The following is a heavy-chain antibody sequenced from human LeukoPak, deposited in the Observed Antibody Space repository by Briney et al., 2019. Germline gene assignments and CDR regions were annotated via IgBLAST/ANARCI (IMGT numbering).Heavy chain of an antibody. CDR2: ISYDGSNK. CDR3: ARAAIITMVQGVRGWFDY. V-gene: IGHV3-30*04. CDR1: GFTFSSYA. Sequence: GGSLRLSCAASGFTFSSYAMHWVRQAPGKGLEWVAVISYDGSNKYYADSVKGRFTISRDNSKNTLYLQMNSLRAEDTAVYYCARAAIITMVQGVRGWFDYWGQGTLVTVSS. J-gene: IGHJ4*02. D-gene: IGHD3-10*01.